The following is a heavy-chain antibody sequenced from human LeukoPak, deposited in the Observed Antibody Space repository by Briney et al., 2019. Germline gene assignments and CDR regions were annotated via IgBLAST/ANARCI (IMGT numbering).Heavy chain of an antibody. Sequence: ASVKVSCKASGYTFTSYDINWVRQAPGQGLEWMGRIIPILGIANYAQKFQGRVTITADKSTSTAYMELSSLRSEDTAVYYCARFRAGTRFDYWGQGTLVTVSS. CDR3: ARFRAGTRFDY. CDR2: IIPILGIA. CDR1: GYTFTSYD. V-gene: IGHV1-69*04. J-gene: IGHJ4*02. D-gene: IGHD6-19*01.